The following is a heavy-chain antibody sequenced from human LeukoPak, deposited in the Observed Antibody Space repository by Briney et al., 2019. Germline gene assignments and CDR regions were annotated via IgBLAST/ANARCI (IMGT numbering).Heavy chain of an antibody. D-gene: IGHD3-22*01. J-gene: IGHJ4*02. V-gene: IGHV1-2*02. CDR1: GYTFTSYG. CDR2: INPNSGGT. CDR3: ARGYYTTLDY. Sequence: GASVKVSCKASGYTFTSYGISWVRQAPGQGLEWMGWINPNSGGTNYAQKFQGRVTMTRDTSISTAYMELSRLRSDDTAVYYCARGYYTTLDYWGQGTLVTVSS.